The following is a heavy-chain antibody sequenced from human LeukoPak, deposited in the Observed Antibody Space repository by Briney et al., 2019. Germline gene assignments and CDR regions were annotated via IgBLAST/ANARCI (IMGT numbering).Heavy chain of an antibody. CDR1: GGSFSGYY. V-gene: IGHV4-34*01. CDR2: INHSGST. J-gene: IGHJ4*02. Sequence: SETLSLTCAVYGGSFSGYYWSWIRQPPGKGLEWIGEINHSGSTNYNPSLKSRVTISVDTSKNQFSLKLSSVTAADTAVYYCAQYVSSGWYYFDYWGQGILVTVSS. CDR3: AQYVSSGWYYFDY. D-gene: IGHD6-19*01.